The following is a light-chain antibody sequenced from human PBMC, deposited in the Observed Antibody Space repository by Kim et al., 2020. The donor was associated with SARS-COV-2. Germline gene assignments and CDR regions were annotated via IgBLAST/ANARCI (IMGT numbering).Light chain of an antibody. CDR1: QSVSSSY. V-gene: IGKV3-20*01. Sequence: SPAERATLSCRASQSVSSSYLSWYQQKPGQAPRLLFYGASSSATGIPDRFSGSGSGTDFTLTISRLEPEDFAVYYCQQYGSSPGTFGQGTKVDIK. CDR2: GAS. J-gene: IGKJ1*01. CDR3: QQYGSSPGT.